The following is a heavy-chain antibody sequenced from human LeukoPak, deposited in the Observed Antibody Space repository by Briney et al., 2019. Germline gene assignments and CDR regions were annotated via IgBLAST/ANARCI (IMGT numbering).Heavy chain of an antibody. CDR1: GFTFSTFA. CDR3: AKDPHFDFWSGYNNWFDP. Sequence: HPGGSLRLSCAASGFTFSTFAMNWVRQAPGKGLEWVSTISGSGTATHYADSVKGRFTISRDNSNDTLYLLLNSLRAEDTAVYYCAKDPHFDFWSGYNNWFDPWGQGTLVTVSS. V-gene: IGHV3-23*01. CDR2: ISGSGTAT. D-gene: IGHD3-3*01. J-gene: IGHJ5*02.